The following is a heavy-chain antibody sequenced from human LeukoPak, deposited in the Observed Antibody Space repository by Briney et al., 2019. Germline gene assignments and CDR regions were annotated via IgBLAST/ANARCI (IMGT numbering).Heavy chain of an antibody. D-gene: IGHD3-10*01. CDR2: ISWNSGSK. CDR1: GFTFDDYA. CDR3: ARMNYGPGSYYYYYMNV. J-gene: IGHJ6*03. Sequence: GRSLRLSCAASGFTFDDYAMLWVRQAPGKGLEWVSSISWNSGSKVYADSVKGRFTISRDNAKNSLYLQMNSLRVEDTALYYCARMNYGPGSYYYYYMNVWGKGTTVTVSS. V-gene: IGHV3-9*01.